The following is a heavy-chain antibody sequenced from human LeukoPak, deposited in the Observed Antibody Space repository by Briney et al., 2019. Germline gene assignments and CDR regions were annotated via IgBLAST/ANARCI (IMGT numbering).Heavy chain of an antibody. CDR2: ISGSGGST. D-gene: IGHD6-13*01. Sequence: GGSLRLSCAASGFTFSNYGMNWVRQAPGKGLEWVSAISGSGGSTYDTDSVKGRFTISRDNSKNTLYLQMNSLRAEDTAVYYCARGDSSSWYGYYYYYYGMDVWGQGTTVTVSS. CDR1: GFTFSNYG. CDR3: ARGDSSSWYGYYYYYYGMDV. V-gene: IGHV3-23*01. J-gene: IGHJ6*02.